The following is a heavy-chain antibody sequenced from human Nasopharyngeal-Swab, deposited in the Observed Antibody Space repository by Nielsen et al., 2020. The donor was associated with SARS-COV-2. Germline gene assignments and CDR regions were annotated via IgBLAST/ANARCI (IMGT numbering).Heavy chain of an antibody. CDR3: ARQRPGDYEDY. Sequence: WSRQSPGKGLEWIGYIYYSGSTNYNPSLKSRVTISVDTSKNQFSLKLSSVTAADTAVYYCARQRPGDYEDYWGQGTLVTVSS. CDR2: IYYSGST. V-gene: IGHV4-59*08. J-gene: IGHJ4*02. D-gene: IGHD4-17*01.